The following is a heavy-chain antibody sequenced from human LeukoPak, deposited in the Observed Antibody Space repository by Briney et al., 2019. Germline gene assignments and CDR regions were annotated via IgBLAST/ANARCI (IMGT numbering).Heavy chain of an antibody. V-gene: IGHV4-59*01. CDR3: ARSYGSGNYFDY. J-gene: IGHJ4*02. Sequence: PSETLSLTCTVSGGSISNYYWSCIRQPPGKGLEWIGYIYYSGSAKYNPSLKSRVTISVDTSKNQFSLKLSSVTAADTAVYYCARSYGSGNYFDYWGQGTLVTVSS. CDR2: IYYSGSA. D-gene: IGHD3-10*01. CDR1: GGSISNYY.